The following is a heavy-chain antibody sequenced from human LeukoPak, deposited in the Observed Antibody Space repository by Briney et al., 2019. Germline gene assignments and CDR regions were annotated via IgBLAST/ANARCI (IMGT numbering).Heavy chain of an antibody. Sequence: PSETLSLTSTVSGGSISGQYWSWIRQPPGKGLEWIGYIYYSGSTNYNPSLKSRVTISVDTSKNQFSLRLSSVTAADTAVYYCARKANIPDYWGQGTLVTVSS. J-gene: IGHJ4*02. CDR3: ARKANIPDY. CDR2: IYYSGST. CDR1: GGSISGQY. D-gene: IGHD2-21*01. V-gene: IGHV4-59*11.